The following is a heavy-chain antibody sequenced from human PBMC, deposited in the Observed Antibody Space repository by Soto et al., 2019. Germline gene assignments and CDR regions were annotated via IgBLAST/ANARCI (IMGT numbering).Heavy chain of an antibody. Sequence: QVQLVESGGDVVQPGRSLRLSCAASGFTFSNYGMHWVRQAPGKGLEWVAVITNNGGSGHYADSLKGRFTISRDNSKNTLYLQMNSLRAEDTAVYYCVRDDDQEANALDYWGQGTLVTVSS. CDR1: GFTFSNYG. CDR3: VRDDDQEANALDY. CDR2: ITNNGGSG. D-gene: IGHD2-2*01. J-gene: IGHJ4*02. V-gene: IGHV3-33*01.